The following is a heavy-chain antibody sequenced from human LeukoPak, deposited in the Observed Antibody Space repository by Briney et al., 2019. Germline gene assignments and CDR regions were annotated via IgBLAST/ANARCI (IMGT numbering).Heavy chain of an antibody. CDR1: GFTFNTYN. D-gene: IGHD5-18*01. Sequence: GGSLRLSCAASGFTFNTYNLNWVRQAPGKGLEWVSSISSSSSYIYYADSVKGRFTISRDNAKNSLYLQMNSLRAEDTAVYYCARVPYSYGSRQYYFDYWGQGTLVTVSS. CDR2: ISSSSSYI. J-gene: IGHJ4*02. V-gene: IGHV3-21*01. CDR3: ARVPYSYGSRQYYFDY.